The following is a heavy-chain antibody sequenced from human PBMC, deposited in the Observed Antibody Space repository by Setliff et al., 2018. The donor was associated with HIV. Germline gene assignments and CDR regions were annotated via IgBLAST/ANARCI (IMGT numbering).Heavy chain of an antibody. D-gene: IGHD2-21*02. Sequence: PSETLSLTCTVSGGSISSIDYYWSWIRQPPGQGLEWIGYVHHSGSTKYNASLRSRVTMSVDTSKNLFSLTLRSVTAADTAVYYCASAGPYCGDDCPYNWLTPWGQGTLVTVSS. V-gene: IGHV4-61*08. CDR3: ASAGPYCGDDCPYNWLTP. CDR1: GGSISSIDYY. J-gene: IGHJ5*02. CDR2: VHHSGST.